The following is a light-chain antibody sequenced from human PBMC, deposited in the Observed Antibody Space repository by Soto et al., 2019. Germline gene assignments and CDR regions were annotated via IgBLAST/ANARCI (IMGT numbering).Light chain of an antibody. CDR3: QQYYSIPWT. J-gene: IGKJ1*01. CDR1: QSALYSSNNKNQ. Sequence: DIVMTQSPDSLAVSLGERATINCKSSQSALYSSNNKNQLAWYQQKPGQPPKLLIYWASTRESGVPDRFSGSGSGTDFTLTISSLQAEDVAVYYCQQYYSIPWTFGQGTKVEIK. CDR2: WAS. V-gene: IGKV4-1*01.